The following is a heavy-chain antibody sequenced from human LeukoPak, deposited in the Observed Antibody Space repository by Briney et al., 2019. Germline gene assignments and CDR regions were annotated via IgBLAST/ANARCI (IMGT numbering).Heavy chain of an antibody. Sequence: ASVKVSCKASGYTFTSYGISWMRQAPGQGLEWMGWISAYNGNTNYAQKLQGRVTMTTDTSTSTAYMELRSLRSDDTAVYYCARAYYDILTGSMDVWGQGTTVTVSS. CDR3: ARAYYDILTGSMDV. V-gene: IGHV1-18*01. J-gene: IGHJ6*02. CDR1: GYTFTSYG. D-gene: IGHD3-9*01. CDR2: ISAYNGNT.